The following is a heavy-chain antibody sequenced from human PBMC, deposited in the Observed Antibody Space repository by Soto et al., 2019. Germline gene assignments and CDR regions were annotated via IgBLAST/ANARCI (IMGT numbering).Heavy chain of an antibody. CDR2: ISGSGGST. Sequence: EVQLLESGGGLVQPGGSLRLSCAASGFTFSSYAMSWVRQAPGKGLEWVSAISGSGGSTYYADSVKGRFTISRDNSKNTLYLQMNSLRAEDTAVYYCAKTPIYYDSSGYYPAGGYWGQGTLVTVSS. CDR3: AKTPIYYDSSGYYPAGGY. CDR1: GFTFSSYA. J-gene: IGHJ4*02. V-gene: IGHV3-23*01. D-gene: IGHD3-22*01.